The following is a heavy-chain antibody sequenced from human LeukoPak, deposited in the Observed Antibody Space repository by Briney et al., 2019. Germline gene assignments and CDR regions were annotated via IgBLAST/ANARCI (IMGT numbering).Heavy chain of an antibody. D-gene: IGHD6-13*01. CDR1: GFTFDDYG. CDR2: INWNGGST. V-gene: IGHV3-20*04. J-gene: IGHJ4*02. CDR3: ARGSNSRYALNFDY. Sequence: RPGGSLRLSCAASGFTFDDYGMSWVRQAPGKGLEWVSGINWNGGSTGYADSVKGRFTISRDNAKNSLYLQMNSLRAEDTALYYCARGSNSRYALNFDYWGQGTLVTVSS.